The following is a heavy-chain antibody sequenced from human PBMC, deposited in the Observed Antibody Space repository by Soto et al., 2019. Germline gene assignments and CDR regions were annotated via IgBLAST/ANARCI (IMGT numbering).Heavy chain of an antibody. Sequence: GGSLRLSCAASGFTFSSYSMNWVRQAPGKGLEWVSSISSSSSYIYYADSVKGRFTISRDNSKNTLYLQMNSLRAEDTAVYYCAKDLKFWFYDYMDDDYWGQGTLVTVSS. CDR1: GFTFSSYS. V-gene: IGHV3-21*04. CDR2: ISSSSSYI. D-gene: IGHD3-16*01. J-gene: IGHJ4*02. CDR3: AKDLKFWFYDYMDDDY.